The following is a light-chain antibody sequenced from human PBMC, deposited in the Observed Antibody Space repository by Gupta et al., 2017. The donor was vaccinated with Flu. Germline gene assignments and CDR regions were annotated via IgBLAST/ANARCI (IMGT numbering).Light chain of an antibody. CDR2: EVT. CDR1: RSEGGSYKL. V-gene: IGLV2-23*02. J-gene: IGLJ2*01. Sequence: LSLTGNRSEGGSYKLVSWYQKDPGKAPKLIIHEVTKRPSGVSDRFAGSKAGNTASLTISGLQAEDEADYYGCSYAGSSILVLGGGTKLTVL. CDR3: CSYAGSSILV.